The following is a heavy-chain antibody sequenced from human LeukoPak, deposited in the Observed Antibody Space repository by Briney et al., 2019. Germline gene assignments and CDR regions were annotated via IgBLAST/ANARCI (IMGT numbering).Heavy chain of an antibody. J-gene: IGHJ6*02. D-gene: IGHD2-2*02. CDR2: INHSGST. V-gene: IGHV4-34*01. CDR3: ARVPFRYCSSTSCYTANYYYYGMDV. Sequence: SETLSLTCAVYGGSFSGYYWSWIRQPPAKGLEGIGEINHSGSTNYNPSLTSRVTISVDTYKNQFSLKLSSVTAADTAVYYCARVPFRYCSSTSCYTANYYYYGMDVWGQGTTVTVSS. CDR1: GGSFSGYY.